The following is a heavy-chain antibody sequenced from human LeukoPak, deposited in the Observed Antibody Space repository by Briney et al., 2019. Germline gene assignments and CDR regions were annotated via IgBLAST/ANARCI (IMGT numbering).Heavy chain of an antibody. D-gene: IGHD6-19*01. CDR3: ARSISSGWYVSVY. CDR1: GYTFTGYY. CDR2: INPNSGGT. Sequence: GASVKVSCKASGYTFTGYYMHWVRQAPGQGLEWMGWINPNSGGTNYAQKFQGRVTMTRDTSISTAYMELSRLRSDDTAVYYCARSISSGWYVSVYWGQGTLVTVSS. V-gene: IGHV1-2*02. J-gene: IGHJ4*02.